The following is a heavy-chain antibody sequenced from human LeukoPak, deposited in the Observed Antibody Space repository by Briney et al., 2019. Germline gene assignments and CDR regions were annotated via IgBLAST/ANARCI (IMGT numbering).Heavy chain of an antibody. D-gene: IGHD3-3*01. J-gene: IGHJ5*02. Sequence: ASVKVSCKASGYTFTGYYMHWVRQAPGQGLEWMGWINPNSGGTNYAQKFQGRVTMTRDTSTSTVYMELSSLRSEDTAVYYCARAASSGPNPYNWFDPWGQGTLVTVSS. V-gene: IGHV1-2*02. CDR2: INPNSGGT. CDR1: GYTFTGYY. CDR3: ARAASSGPNPYNWFDP.